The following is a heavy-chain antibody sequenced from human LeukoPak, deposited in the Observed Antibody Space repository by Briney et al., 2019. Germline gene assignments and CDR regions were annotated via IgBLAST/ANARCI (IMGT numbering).Heavy chain of an antibody. J-gene: IGHJ4*02. CDR2: IDPSDSYT. Sequence: GESLRISCKGSGYSFTSYWISWVRQMPGEGLEWMGRIDPSDSYTNYSPSFQGHVTISADKSISTAYLQWSSLKASDTAMYYCARPKYYYDSSGYLFDYWGQGTLVTVSS. CDR3: ARPKYYYDSSGYLFDY. CDR1: GYSFTSYW. V-gene: IGHV5-10-1*01. D-gene: IGHD3-22*01.